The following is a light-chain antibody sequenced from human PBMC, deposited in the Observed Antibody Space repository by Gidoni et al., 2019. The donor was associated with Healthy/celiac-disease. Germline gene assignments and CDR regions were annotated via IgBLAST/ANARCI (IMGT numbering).Light chain of an antibody. CDR2: GNS. CDR3: QSYDSSLSAWV. Sequence: QSVLTQPPSVSGAPGQRVTISCTGSSPNIGAGYDVPWYQQLPGTAPKLLLYGNSNRPSGVPDRFSGSKSGTSASLAITGLQAEDEADYYCQSYDSSLSAWVFGGGTKLTVL. CDR1: SPNIGAGYD. J-gene: IGLJ3*02. V-gene: IGLV1-40*01.